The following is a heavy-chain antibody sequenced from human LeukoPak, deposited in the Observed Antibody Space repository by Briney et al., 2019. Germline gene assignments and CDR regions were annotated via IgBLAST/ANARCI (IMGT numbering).Heavy chain of an antibody. CDR1: GGSISGYY. J-gene: IGHJ6*02. CDR2: IHYSGRA. D-gene: IGHD3-16*01. V-gene: IGHV4-59*01. Sequence: SETLSLTCSVAGGSISGYYWTSVRQPPGKGLEWIGQIHYSGRADYNPSLKSRITMSVDTSRNQISLKLSSVTAADTAIYYCVRFGVNYDMDVWGQGTTVTVSS. CDR3: VRFGVNYDMDV.